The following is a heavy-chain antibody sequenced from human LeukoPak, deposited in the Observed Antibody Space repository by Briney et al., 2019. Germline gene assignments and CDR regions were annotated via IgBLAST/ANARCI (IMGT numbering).Heavy chain of an antibody. V-gene: IGHV3-66*01. CDR3: ARESGSYYGVTIDY. CDR2: IYSGGRT. CDR1: GFTVSSNY. D-gene: IGHD1-26*01. Sequence: GGSLRLSCAASGFTVSSNYMSWVRQAPGKGLEWVSVIYSGGRTEYADSVKVRFTISRDNSKNTLYLQMNSLRAEDTAVYYCARESGSYYGVTIDYWGQGTPVTVSS. J-gene: IGHJ4*02.